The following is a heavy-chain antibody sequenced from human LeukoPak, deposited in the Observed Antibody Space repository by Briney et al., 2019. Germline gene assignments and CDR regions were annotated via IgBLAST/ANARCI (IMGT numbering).Heavy chain of an antibody. Sequence: ASVKVSCKASGYTFTSYGISWVRQAPGQGLEWMGWISAYNGNTNYAQKLQGRVTMTTDTSTSTAYMELRSLRSDDTAVYYCARDSSSWLYYYYYGMDAWGQGTTVTVSS. D-gene: IGHD6-13*01. CDR2: ISAYNGNT. J-gene: IGHJ6*02. V-gene: IGHV1-18*01. CDR3: ARDSSSWLYYYYYGMDA. CDR1: GYTFTSYG.